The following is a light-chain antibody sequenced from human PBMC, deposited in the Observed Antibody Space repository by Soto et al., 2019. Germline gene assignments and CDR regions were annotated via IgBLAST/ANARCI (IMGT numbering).Light chain of an antibody. J-gene: IGLJ1*01. Sequence: QSVLTQEASMSGTVGQKVPLSCTGNSNNVGSYAVGWYQQISHVAPKTVMFGNSLPSGIPDRFSGSKSGNTASLTISGLQAEDEADYYCSSYTSSSTLVFGTGTKVTVL. CDR1: SNNVGSYA. CDR2: GN. CDR3: SSYTSSSTLV. V-gene: IGLV2-14*01.